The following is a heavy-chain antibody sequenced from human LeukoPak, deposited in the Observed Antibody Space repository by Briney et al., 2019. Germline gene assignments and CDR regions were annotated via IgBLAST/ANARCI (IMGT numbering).Heavy chain of an antibody. CDR3: ARDLGDYYYGMDV. J-gene: IGHJ6*02. Sequence: GRSLRLSCTASGFTFSDYYMSWIRQAPRKGLEWVSYISSSGSTIYYADSVKGRFTISRDNAKNSLYLQMNSLRAEDTAVYYCARDLGDYYYGMDVWGQGTTVTVSS. CDR1: GFTFSDYY. CDR2: ISSSGSTI. V-gene: IGHV3-11*01. D-gene: IGHD3-10*01.